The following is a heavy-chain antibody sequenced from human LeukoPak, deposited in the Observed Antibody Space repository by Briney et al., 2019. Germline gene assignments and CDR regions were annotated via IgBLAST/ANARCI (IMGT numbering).Heavy chain of an antibody. J-gene: IGHJ6*02. D-gene: IGHD1-26*01. Sequence: ASVKVSCKASGYTFTSYDINWVRQATGQGLEWMGWMNPNSGNTGYAQKFQGRVTMTRNTSISTAYMELSSLRSEDTAVYYCARRSERYYAMDMDVWGQGTTVTVSS. CDR3: ARRSERYYAMDMDV. CDR1: GYTFTSYD. CDR2: MNPNSGNT. V-gene: IGHV1-8*01.